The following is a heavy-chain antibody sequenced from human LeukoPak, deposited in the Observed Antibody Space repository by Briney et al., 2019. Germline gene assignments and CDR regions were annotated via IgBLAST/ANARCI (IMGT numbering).Heavy chain of an antibody. Sequence: GGSLRLSCAASGFTFSSYAMSWVRQAPGKGLEWVSAISGSGGSTYYADSVKGRFTISRDNSKNTLYLQMNSLRAEDTAVYYCAKWVDDYVWGSYRYQWFDPWGQGTLVTVSS. D-gene: IGHD3-16*02. V-gene: IGHV3-23*01. CDR3: AKWVDDYVWGSYRYQWFDP. CDR1: GFTFSSYA. J-gene: IGHJ5*02. CDR2: ISGSGGST.